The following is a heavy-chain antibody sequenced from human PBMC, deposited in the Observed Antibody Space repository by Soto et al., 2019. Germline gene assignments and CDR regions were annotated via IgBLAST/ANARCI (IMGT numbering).Heavy chain of an antibody. Sequence: PSETLSLTCAVYGGSFSGYYWSWIRQPPGKGLEWIGEINHSGSTNYNPSLKSRVTISVDTSKNQFSLKLGSVTAADTAVYYCARGGRYSGYDYWFDPWGQGTLVTVSS. CDR1: GGSFSGYY. J-gene: IGHJ5*02. CDR3: ARGGRYSGYDYWFDP. D-gene: IGHD5-12*01. CDR2: INHSGST. V-gene: IGHV4-34*01.